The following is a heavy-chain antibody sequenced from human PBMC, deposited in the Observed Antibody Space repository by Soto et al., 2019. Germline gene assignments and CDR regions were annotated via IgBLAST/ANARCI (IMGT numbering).Heavy chain of an antibody. Sequence: GGSLRLSCAASGFTFDDYAMHWVRQGPGKGLEWVSSISWNSGDIVYADSVKGRFTISRHNSKNTLYLQMNSLRAEDTAVYYCASGNPLRYFDWWSYLGMDVWGQGTTVTISS. V-gene: IGHV3-9*01. CDR1: GFTFDDYA. D-gene: IGHD3-9*01. J-gene: IGHJ6*02. CDR2: ISWNSGDI. CDR3: ASGNPLRYFDWWSYLGMDV.